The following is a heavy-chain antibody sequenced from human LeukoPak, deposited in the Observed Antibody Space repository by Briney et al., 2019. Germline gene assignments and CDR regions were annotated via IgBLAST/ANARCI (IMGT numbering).Heavy chain of an antibody. J-gene: IGHJ4*02. V-gene: IGHV3-30*18. CDR3: AKIAAAGTDY. D-gene: IGHD6-13*01. Sequence: GGSLRLSCAASGFTFSSYGMHCVRQAPGKGLEWVAVISYDGSNKYYADSVKGRFTISRDNSKNTLYLQMNSLRAEDTAVYYCAKIAAAGTDYWGQGTLVTVSS. CDR2: ISYDGSNK. CDR1: GFTFSSYG.